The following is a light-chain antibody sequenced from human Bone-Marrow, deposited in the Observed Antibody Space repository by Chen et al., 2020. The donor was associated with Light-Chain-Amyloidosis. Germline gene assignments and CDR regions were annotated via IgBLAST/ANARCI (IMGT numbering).Light chain of an antibody. CDR1: DLPTKY. CDR3: QSADSSGTYEVI. J-gene: IGLJ2*01. V-gene: IGLV3-25*03. Sequence: SYELTQPPSVSVSPGQTARITCSGDDLPTKYAYWYQHKPGQAPVLVIHRNTEKPSGISERMYGSSSGTTGTLTMSGVQAEDEADYQCQSADSSGTYEVIFGGGTKLTVL. CDR2: RNT.